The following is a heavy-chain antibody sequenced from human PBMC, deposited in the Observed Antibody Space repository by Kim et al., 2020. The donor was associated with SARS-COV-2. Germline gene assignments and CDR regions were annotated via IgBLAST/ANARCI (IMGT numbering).Heavy chain of an antibody. Sequence: GGSLRLSCAASGFTFSGSAMHWVRQASGKGLEWVGHIRSKSNNYATAYAASVKGRFTISRDDSKNTAYLQMNSLKSEDTAVYYCTRVPSYSNSWWDAFDIWGQGTMVTVSS. D-gene: IGHD6-13*01. V-gene: IGHV3-73*01. CDR3: TRVPSYSNSWWDAFDI. CDR1: GFTFSGSA. CDR2: IRSKSNNYAT. J-gene: IGHJ3*02.